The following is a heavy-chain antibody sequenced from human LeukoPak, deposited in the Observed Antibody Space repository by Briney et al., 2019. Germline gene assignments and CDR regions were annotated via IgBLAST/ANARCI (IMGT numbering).Heavy chain of an antibody. CDR3: LWFGETHAW. J-gene: IGHJ4*02. D-gene: IGHD3-10*01. CDR2: IRYDGSNK. CDR1: GFTLSSYG. Sequence: PGGSLRLSCAASGFTLSSYGMHWVRQAPGKGLEWVSFIRYDGSNKYYADSVKGRFTISRDNSKNTLYLQMNSLRAEDTAVYYCLWFGETHAWWGQGTLVTVSS. V-gene: IGHV3-30*02.